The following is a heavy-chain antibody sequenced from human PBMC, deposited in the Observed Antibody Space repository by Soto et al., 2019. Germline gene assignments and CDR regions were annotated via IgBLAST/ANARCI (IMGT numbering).Heavy chain of an antibody. V-gene: IGHV4-59*01. Sequence: PSETLSLTCAVSGGSISSYYWSWIRQPPGKGLEWIGYISSSGRTNYNPSLKSRATISADTSKKQFSLRVSSVTAADAAVYYCARDHPSSSSRGFDSRGQGTLVTVSS. CDR1: GGSISSYY. CDR3: ARDHPSSSSRGFDS. D-gene: IGHD6-6*01. J-gene: IGHJ4*02. CDR2: ISSSGRT.